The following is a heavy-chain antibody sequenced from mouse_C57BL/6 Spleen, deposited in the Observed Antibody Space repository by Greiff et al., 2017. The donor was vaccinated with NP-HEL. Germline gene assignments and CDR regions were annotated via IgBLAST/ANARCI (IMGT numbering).Heavy chain of an antibody. Sequence: QVQLKQPGAELVRPGSSVKLSCKASGYTFTSYWMHWVKQRPIQGLEWIGNIDPSDSETHYNQKFKDKATLTVDKSSSTAYMQLSSLTSEDSAVYYCARMRYGNYPYYFDYWGQGTTLTVSS. J-gene: IGHJ2*01. CDR2: IDPSDSET. CDR1: GYTFTSYW. CDR3: ARMRYGNYPYYFDY. V-gene: IGHV1-52*01. D-gene: IGHD2-10*02.